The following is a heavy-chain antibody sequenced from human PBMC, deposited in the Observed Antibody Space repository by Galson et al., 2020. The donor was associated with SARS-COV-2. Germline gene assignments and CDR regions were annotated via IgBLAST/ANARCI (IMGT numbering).Heavy chain of an antibody. CDR3: ARPAYSSSWYFLGY. CDR2: IYPGDSDT. CDR1: GYSFTSYW. D-gene: IGHD6-13*01. J-gene: IGHJ4*02. Sequence: HGESLKISCKGSGYSFTSYWIGWVRQMPGKCLEWMGIIYPGDSDTRYSPSFQGQVTISADKSNSTAYLQWGSLKASDTAMYYCARPAYSSSWYFLGYWGQGTLVTVSS. V-gene: IGHV5-51*01.